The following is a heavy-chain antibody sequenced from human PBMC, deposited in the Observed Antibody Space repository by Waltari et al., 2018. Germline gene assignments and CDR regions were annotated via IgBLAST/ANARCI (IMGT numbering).Heavy chain of an antibody. Sequence: QVQLQESGPGLAKPSETLSLTCAVAGYSISRGYYWGWLRQPPGKGLEWIGTIYYSGGTYYNPSLKSRVTISVDTSKNQFSLKLSSVTAADTAVYYCATKRESSASGFDYWGQGTLVTVSS. CDR3: ATKRESSASGFDY. V-gene: IGHV4-38-2*01. CDR2: IYYSGGT. D-gene: IGHD6-19*01. CDR1: GYSISRGYY. J-gene: IGHJ4*02.